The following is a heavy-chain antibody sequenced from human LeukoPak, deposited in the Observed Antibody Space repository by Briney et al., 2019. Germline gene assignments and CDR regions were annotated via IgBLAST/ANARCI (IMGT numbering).Heavy chain of an antibody. D-gene: IGHD3-9*01. CDR1: GGSFSGYY. CDR3: ARDYRDILTGYYTNNWFDP. Sequence: PSETLSLTCAVYGGSFSGYYWSWIRQPPGKGLEWIGEINHSGSTNYNPSLKSRVTMSVDTSKNQFSLKLSSVTAADTAVYYCARDYRDILTGYYTNNWFDPWGQGTLVTVSS. CDR2: INHSGST. J-gene: IGHJ5*02. V-gene: IGHV4-34*01.